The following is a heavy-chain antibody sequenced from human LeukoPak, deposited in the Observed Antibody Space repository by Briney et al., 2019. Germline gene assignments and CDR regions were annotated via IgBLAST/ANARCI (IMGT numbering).Heavy chain of an antibody. CDR3: ARSLQGDHFDI. J-gene: IGHJ3*02. CDR1: GYSFTTYG. CDR2: INVYNGNT. D-gene: IGHD2-21*01. V-gene: IGHV1-18*01. Sequence: ASVKVSCKASGYSFTTYGITWVRQAPGQGLEWMGSINVYNGNTNYAQKIQGRVTMTTDTSTTTAYMELRSLRSDDTAVYYCARSLQGDHFDIWGQGTMVTVSS.